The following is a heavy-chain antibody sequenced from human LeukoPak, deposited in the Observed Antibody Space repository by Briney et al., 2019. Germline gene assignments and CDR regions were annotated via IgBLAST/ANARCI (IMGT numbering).Heavy chain of an antibody. CDR2: ITSDGSGI. CDR3: ARDLAAGEHFYFDL. V-gene: IGHV3-74*01. D-gene: IGHD7-27*01. Sequence: GGSLRLSCAASGFTFSSYWMHWVRQPPGKGLVWVSRITSDGSGIGYADSVKGRFSTSRDNAKNTLYLQMNSLRAEDTAVYYCARDLAAGEHFYFDLWGRGALVTVSS. J-gene: IGHJ2*01. CDR1: GFTFSSYW.